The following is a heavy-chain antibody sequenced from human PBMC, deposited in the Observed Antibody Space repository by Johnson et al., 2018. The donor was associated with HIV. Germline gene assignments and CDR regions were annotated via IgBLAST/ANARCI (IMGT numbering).Heavy chain of an antibody. V-gene: IGHV3-30*04. J-gene: IGHJ3*02. CDR1: GFTFSSYA. CDR2: ISYDGSNK. CDR3: ARMAWLQQLRLRGGAFDS. D-gene: IGHD5-24*01. Sequence: QVQLVESGGGVVQHGRSLRLSCAASGFTFSSYAMHWVRQAPGKGLEWVAVISYDGSNKYYADSVKGRFTISRDNSKNTLYLQMNSLRAEDTAVYYCARMAWLQQLRLRGGAFDSWGQGTMVTVSS.